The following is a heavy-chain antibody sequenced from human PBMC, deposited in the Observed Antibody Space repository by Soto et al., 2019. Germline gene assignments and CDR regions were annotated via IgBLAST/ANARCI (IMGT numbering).Heavy chain of an antibody. J-gene: IGHJ6*02. CDR3: TRAPYSSGSWGTYYYYYGMDV. D-gene: IGHD6-19*01. V-gene: IGHV1-18*01. CDR1: GYTFTSYG. CDR2: ISAYNGNT. Sequence: ASVKVSCKASGYTFTSYGISWVRQAPGQGLEWMGWISAYNGNTNYAQKLQGRVTMTTDTSTSTAYMELRSLRSDDTAVYYCTRAPYSSGSWGTYYYYYGMDVWGQGTTVTVSS.